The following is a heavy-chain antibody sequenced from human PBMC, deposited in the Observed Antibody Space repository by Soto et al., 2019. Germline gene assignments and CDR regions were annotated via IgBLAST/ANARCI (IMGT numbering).Heavy chain of an antibody. Sequence: SETLSLTCTVSGGSISSRSYYWGWIRQPPGKGLEWIGSIYYSGSSYYNPSLKSRVTISVDTSKNQFSLKLSSVTAEDTAVYYCARDHQVAAAEDVWFDPWGQGTLVTVSS. CDR3: ARDHQVAAAEDVWFDP. CDR1: GGSISSRSYY. J-gene: IGHJ5*02. V-gene: IGHV4-39*02. CDR2: IYYSGSS. D-gene: IGHD6-13*01.